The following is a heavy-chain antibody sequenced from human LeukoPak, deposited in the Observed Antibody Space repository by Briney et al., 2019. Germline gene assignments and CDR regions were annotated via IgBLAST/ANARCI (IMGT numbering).Heavy chain of an antibody. CDR2: IIPILGIA. V-gene: IGHV1-69*04. CDR1: GGTFSSYA. J-gene: IGHJ6*02. Sequence: GASVKVSCKASGGTFSSYAISWVRQAPGQGLEWMGRIIPILGIANYAQKFQGRVTITADKSTSTAYMELSSPRSEDTAVYYCARGSPVAGPSSTPRYYYYGMDVWGQGTTVTVSS. CDR3: ARGSPVAGPSSTPRYYYYGMDV. D-gene: IGHD6-19*01.